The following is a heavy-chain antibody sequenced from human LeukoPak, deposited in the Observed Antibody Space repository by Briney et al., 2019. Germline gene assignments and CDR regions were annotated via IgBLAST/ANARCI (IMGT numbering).Heavy chain of an antibody. V-gene: IGHV3-30*03. D-gene: IGHD1-14*01. CDR3: ARDRETTSSGTFDY. CDR1: GFTFNSYA. J-gene: IGHJ4*02. CDR2: ISEDGINQ. Sequence: GGSLRLSCAASGFTFNSYAMSWVRQAPGKGLEWVAGISEDGINQYYADSVKGRFTISRDNSNNTLFLHMNSLRPEDTAVYYCARDRETTSSGTFDYWGQGALVIVSS.